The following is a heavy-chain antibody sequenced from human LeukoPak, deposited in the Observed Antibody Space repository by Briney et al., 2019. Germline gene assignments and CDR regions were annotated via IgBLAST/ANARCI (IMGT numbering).Heavy chain of an antibody. J-gene: IGHJ6*03. V-gene: IGHV3-23*01. CDR2: NSGSGGST. CDR3: AKEGPLRYFDWLPNHYYMDV. Sequence: GGSLRLSCSASGFTFSSYAMSWVRQAPGKGLEWVSANSGSGGSTYYADSVKGRFTISRDNSKNTLYLQMNSLRAEDTAVYYCAKEGPLRYFDWLPNHYYMDVWGKGTTVTVSS. D-gene: IGHD3-9*01. CDR1: GFTFSSYA.